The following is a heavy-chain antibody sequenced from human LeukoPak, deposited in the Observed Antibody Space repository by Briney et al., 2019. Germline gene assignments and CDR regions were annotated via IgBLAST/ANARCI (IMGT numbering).Heavy chain of an antibody. CDR3: AKSPDCSDGRCRFDP. D-gene: IGHD2-15*01. CDR1: GGSISSGGYY. J-gene: IGHJ5*02. CDR2: IYYSGRT. Sequence: SETLSLTCTVSGGSISSGGYYWTWIRQHPGKGLEWIGYIYYSGRTYYTPSLRSRITISIDTSKNQFSLTLSSVTAADTAVYYCAKSPDCSDGRCRFDPWGQGTLVTVSS. V-gene: IGHV4-31*03.